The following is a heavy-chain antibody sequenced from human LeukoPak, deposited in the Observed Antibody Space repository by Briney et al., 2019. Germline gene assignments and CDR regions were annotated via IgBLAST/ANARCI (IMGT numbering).Heavy chain of an antibody. J-gene: IGHJ4*02. Sequence: SETLSLTCAVSGGSISSSNWWSWVRQPPGKGLEWIGEIYHSGSTNYNPSLKSRVTISVDTSKSQFSLKLSSVTAADTAVYYCARLTRRSGNYFENWGQGVLVTVSS. CDR3: ARLTRRSGNYFEN. CDR1: GGSISSSNW. CDR2: IYHSGST. V-gene: IGHV4-4*02. D-gene: IGHD1-1*01.